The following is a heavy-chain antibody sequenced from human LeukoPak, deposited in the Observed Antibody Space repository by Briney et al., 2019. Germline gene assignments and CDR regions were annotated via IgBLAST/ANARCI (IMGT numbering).Heavy chain of an antibody. Sequence: ASVKVSCKASGYTFTSYGISWVRQAPGQGLEWMGWISAYNGNTNYAQKLQGRVTMTTDTSTSTAYMELRSLRSDDTAMYYCARDRTIFGVVINDLDYWGQGTLVTVSS. CDR2: ISAYNGNT. CDR1: GYTFTSYG. CDR3: ARDRTIFGVVINDLDY. D-gene: IGHD3-3*01. V-gene: IGHV1-18*04. J-gene: IGHJ4*02.